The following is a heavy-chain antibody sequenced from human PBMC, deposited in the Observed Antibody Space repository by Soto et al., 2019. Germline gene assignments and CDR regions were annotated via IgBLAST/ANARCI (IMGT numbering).Heavy chain of an antibody. J-gene: IGHJ6*02. D-gene: IGHD3-10*01. CDR2: IIPIFGTA. V-gene: IGHV1-69*13. Sequence: SVKVSCKASGGTFSSYAISWVRQAPGQGLEWMGGIIPIFGTANYAQKFQCRVTITADESTSTAYMELSSLRSEDTAVYYCASGYYYGSGSYSSYYYGMDVWCQEVTVTISS. CDR1: GGTFSSYA. CDR3: ASGYYYGSGSYSSYYYGMDV.